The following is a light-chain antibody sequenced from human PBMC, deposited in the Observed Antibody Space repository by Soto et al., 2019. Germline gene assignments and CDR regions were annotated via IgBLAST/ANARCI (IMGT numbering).Light chain of an antibody. CDR3: QQDESLPLT. CDR1: QDINKN. J-gene: IGKJ5*01. CDR2: DAS. V-gene: IGKV1-33*01. Sequence: DIQMTQSPSSLSASVGDRVTITCQASQDINKNLIWYQQKPGKAPKLLIYDASALETGVPSRFSGIGSGTGVTFTISRLQPEDFATYYCQQDESLPLTCGQGTRLEIK.